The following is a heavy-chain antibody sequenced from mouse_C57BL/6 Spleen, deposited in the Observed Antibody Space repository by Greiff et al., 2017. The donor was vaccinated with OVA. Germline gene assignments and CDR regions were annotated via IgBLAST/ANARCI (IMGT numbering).Heavy chain of an antibody. CDR2: ISYDGSN. D-gene: IGHD1-1*01. J-gene: IGHJ1*03. Sequence: DVQLQESGPGLVKPSQSLSLTCSVTGYSITSGYYWNWIRQFPGNKLEWMCYISYDGSNNYNPSLKNRISITRDTSKNQFFLKLNSVTTEDTATYYCARDTEYGSSYDWYFDVWGTGTTVTVAS. V-gene: IGHV3-6*01. CDR1: GYSITSGYY. CDR3: ARDTEYGSSYDWYFDV.